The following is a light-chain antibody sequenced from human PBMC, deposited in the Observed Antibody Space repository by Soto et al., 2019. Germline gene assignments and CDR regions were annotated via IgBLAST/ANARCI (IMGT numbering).Light chain of an antibody. CDR1: SSDIGSYNY. V-gene: IGLV2-14*01. J-gene: IGLJ3*02. Sequence: QSVLTQPASVSGSPGQSITISCTGTSSDIGSYNYVSWYQRHPGKVPKLMIYEVSYRPSGVSNRFSGSKSGNTASLTISGLQAEDEADYYCSSYVSSDTLVFGGGTQLTVL. CDR2: EVS. CDR3: SSYVSSDTLV.